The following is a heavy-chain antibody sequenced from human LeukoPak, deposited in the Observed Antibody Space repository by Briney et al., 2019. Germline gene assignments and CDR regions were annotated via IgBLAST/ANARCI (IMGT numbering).Heavy chain of an antibody. CDR2: INHRGST. V-gene: IGHV4-34*01. D-gene: IGHD6-13*01. J-gene: IGHJ4*02. CDR3: ARATVIAAAGTFDYFDY. CDR1: GGSFSGYY. Sequence: SETLSLTCAVYGGSFSGYYWSWIRQPPEKGLEWIGEINHRGSTNYNPSLKSRVTISVDTSKNQFSLKLSSVTAADTAVYYCARATVIAAAGTFDYFDYWGQGTLVTVSS.